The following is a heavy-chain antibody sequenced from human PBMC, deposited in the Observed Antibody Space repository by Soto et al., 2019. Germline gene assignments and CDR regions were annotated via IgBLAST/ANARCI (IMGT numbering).Heavy chain of an antibody. CDR2: ISAYNGNT. CDR3: ALNYYGSGSPSYFQH. CDR1: GYTFTSYG. V-gene: IGHV1-18*01. J-gene: IGHJ1*01. Sequence: ASVKVSCKASGYTFTSYGISWVRQAPGQGLEWMGWISAYNGNTNYAQKLQGRVTMTTDTSTSTAYMELRSLRSDDTAVYYCALNYYGSGSPSYFQHWGQGTLVTVSS. D-gene: IGHD3-10*01.